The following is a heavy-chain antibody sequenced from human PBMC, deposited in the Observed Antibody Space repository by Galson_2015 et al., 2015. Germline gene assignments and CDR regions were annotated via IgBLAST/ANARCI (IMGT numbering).Heavy chain of an antibody. CDR2: ISSSGSTI. J-gene: IGHJ5*02. V-gene: IGHV3-48*03. Sequence: SLRLSCAASGFTFSSYEMNWVRQAPGKGLEWVSYISSSGSTIYYADSVKGRFTISRDNAKNSLYLQMNSLRAEDTAVYYCARVHPTYSSGWYEYNWFDPWGQGTLVTVSS. CDR1: GFTFSSYE. D-gene: IGHD6-19*01. CDR3: ARVHPTYSSGWYEYNWFDP.